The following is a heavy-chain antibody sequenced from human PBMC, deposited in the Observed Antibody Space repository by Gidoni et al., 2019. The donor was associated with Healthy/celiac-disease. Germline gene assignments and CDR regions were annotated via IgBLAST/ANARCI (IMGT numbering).Heavy chain of an antibody. CDR1: GGSISSISYY. V-gene: IGHV4-39*01. D-gene: IGHD3-10*01. CDR2: IFYSGST. CDR3: ARQETLWFGGGLDAFDI. Sequence: QLQLQESGPGLVKPSETLSLTCTVSGGSISSISYYWGWIRQPPGKGLEWIGSIFYSGSTYYNPSLKSRVTISVDTSKDQFSLKLSSGTAADTAVYYCARQETLWFGGGLDAFDIWGQGTMVTVSS. J-gene: IGHJ3*02.